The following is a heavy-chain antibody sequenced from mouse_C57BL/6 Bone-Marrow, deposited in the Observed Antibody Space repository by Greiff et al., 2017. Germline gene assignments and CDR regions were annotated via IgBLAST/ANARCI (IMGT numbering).Heavy chain of an antibody. J-gene: IGHJ4*01. CDR1: GFTFSSYG. CDR3: ARRTITTVVAHYYAMDY. V-gene: IGHV5-6*02. Sequence: DVMLVESGGDLVKPGGSLKLSCAASGFTFSSYGMSWVRQTPDKRLEWVATISSGGSYTYYPDSVKGRFTISRDNAKNTLYLQMSSLKSEDTAMYYCARRTITTVVAHYYAMDYWGQGTSVTVSS. D-gene: IGHD1-1*01. CDR2: ISSGGSYT.